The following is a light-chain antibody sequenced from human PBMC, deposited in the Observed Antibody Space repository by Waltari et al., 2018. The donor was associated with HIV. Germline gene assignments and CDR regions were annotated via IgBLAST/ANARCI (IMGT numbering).Light chain of an antibody. CDR3: QSADISTWV. V-gene: IGLV3-25*03. Sequence: SYELTQPPSVSVSPGQTARITCSGDALPKQYAYWYQQKPGHAPVLVIYKDTERPSGIPERFSGSSSGTTVTLTISGVQAEDEADYYCQSADISTWVFGGGTKLTVL. CDR1: ALPKQY. CDR2: KDT. J-gene: IGLJ3*02.